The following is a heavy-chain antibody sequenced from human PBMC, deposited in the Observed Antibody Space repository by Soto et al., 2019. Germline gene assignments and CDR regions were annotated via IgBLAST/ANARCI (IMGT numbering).Heavy chain of an antibody. CDR2: IYYSGST. Sequence: SETLSLTCTVSGGSISSSSYYWGWIRQPPGKGLEWIGSIYYSGSTYYNPSLKSRVTISVDTSKNQFSLKLSSVTAADTAVYYCARPGAVAEGYYYYYMDVWGKGTTVTVSS. CDR1: GGSISSSSYY. CDR3: ARPGAVAEGYYYYYMDV. J-gene: IGHJ6*03. D-gene: IGHD6-19*01. V-gene: IGHV4-39*01.